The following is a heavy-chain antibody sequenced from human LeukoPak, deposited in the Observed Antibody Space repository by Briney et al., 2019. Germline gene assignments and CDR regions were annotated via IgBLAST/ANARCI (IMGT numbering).Heavy chain of an antibody. CDR1: GYTFTSYY. CDR2: ISPSGGST. D-gene: IGHD1-1*01. Sequence: ASVKVSCKASGYTFTSYYIDWVRQAPGQGLEWMGVISPSGGSTRYAQKFQGRVTMTGDPSTRTVYVELSSLTSDDTAVYYCARGTTDAYWGQGTPVTVSS. J-gene: IGHJ4*02. CDR3: ARGTTDAY. V-gene: IGHV1-46*01.